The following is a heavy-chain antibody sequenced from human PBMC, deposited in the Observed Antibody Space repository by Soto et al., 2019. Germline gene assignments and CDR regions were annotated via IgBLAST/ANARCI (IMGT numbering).Heavy chain of an antibody. Sequence: SETLSLTCAVSGGSISSGGYSWSWIRQPPGKGLEWIGYIYHSGSTYYNPSLKSRVTISVDRSKNQFSLKLSSVTAADTAVYYCARAPFGIIVAPDFWGQGTLVPVSS. CDR1: GGSISSGGYS. D-gene: IGHD5-12*01. V-gene: IGHV4-30-2*01. J-gene: IGHJ4*02. CDR2: IYHSGST. CDR3: ARAPFGIIVAPDF.